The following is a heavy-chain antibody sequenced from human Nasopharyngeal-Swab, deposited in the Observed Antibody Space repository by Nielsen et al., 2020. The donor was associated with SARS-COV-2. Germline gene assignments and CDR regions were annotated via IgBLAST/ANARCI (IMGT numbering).Heavy chain of an antibody. CDR3: ARARYCSGDRCRTDY. CDR2: IYSSGST. CDR1: GASISSYY. Sequence: GSLRLSCTVSGASISSYYWSWIRQPAGKGLEWIWRIYSSGSTNYNPSFKSRATMSLHTSKNQFSLKLTSVTAADTAVYYCARARYCSGDRCRTDYWGQGTLVTVSS. V-gene: IGHV4-4*07. D-gene: IGHD2-15*01. J-gene: IGHJ4*02.